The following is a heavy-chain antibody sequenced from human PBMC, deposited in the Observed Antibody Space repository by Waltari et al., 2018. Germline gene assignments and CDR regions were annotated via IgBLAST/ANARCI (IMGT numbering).Heavy chain of an antibody. D-gene: IGHD2-8*02. J-gene: IGHJ4*02. V-gene: IGHV3-30*18. CDR3: AKVLDGGVPFDY. Sequence: QVQLVESGGGVVQPGRSLRLSCAASGFTFSSYGMHWVRQAPGKGLEWVAVIWYDGRNKYYADSVKGRFTISRDNSKNTLYLQMNSLRAEDTAMYYCAKVLDGGVPFDYWGQGTLVTVSS. CDR1: GFTFSSYG. CDR2: IWYDGRNK.